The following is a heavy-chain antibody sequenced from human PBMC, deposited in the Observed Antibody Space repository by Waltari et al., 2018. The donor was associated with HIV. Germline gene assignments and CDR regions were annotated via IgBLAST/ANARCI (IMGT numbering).Heavy chain of an antibody. CDR3: ARGSQHHDH. V-gene: IGHV4-34*08. CDR2: VSHSGAT. J-gene: IGHJ5*02. D-gene: IGHD3-10*01. Sequence: QVQLQQWGTGLLKPSETLSLECAIYGPTFSGYYWSWIRQSPAMGLEWRGEVSHSGATNYNPSFEGRVSISADMSKNQLSLNLTSLTAADTGVYFCARGSQHHDHWGQGTPVTVSS. CDR1: GPTFSGYY.